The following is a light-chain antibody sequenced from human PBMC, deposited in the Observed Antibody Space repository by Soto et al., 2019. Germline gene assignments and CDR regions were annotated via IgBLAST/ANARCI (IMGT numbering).Light chain of an antibody. CDR1: QSISSSY. V-gene: IGKV3-20*01. J-gene: IGKJ2*01. CDR2: GAY. Sequence: EVVVTQSPGTLSLSPGERATLSCKASQSISSSYLAWYQQKPGQAPRLLVYGAYTRATGIPDKFSGSGSGTDFTLTISRLEPEDFAVYYCQQYGGSPRGTFGQGTRLEIK. CDR3: QQYGGSPRGT.